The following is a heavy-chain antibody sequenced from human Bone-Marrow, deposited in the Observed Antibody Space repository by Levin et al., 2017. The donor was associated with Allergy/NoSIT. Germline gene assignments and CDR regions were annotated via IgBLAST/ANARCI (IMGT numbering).Heavy chain of an antibody. D-gene: IGHD5-24*01. V-gene: IGHV3-7*01. J-gene: IGHJ5*02. Sequence: GESLKISCAASGFTFSNSCMSWVRQAPGKGREWVANIKEYGSEKYYVNSVKGRFTISRDNATNSLFVQMNILRVEDTAVYYCARDHIRRATIGARWFDPWGQGTLVTVSS. CDR2: IKEYGSEK. CDR1: GFTFSNSC. CDR3: ARDHIRRATIGARWFDP.